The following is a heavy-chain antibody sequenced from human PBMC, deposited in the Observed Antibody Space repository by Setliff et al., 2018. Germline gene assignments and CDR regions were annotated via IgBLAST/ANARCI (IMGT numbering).Heavy chain of an antibody. D-gene: IGHD5-12*01. CDR1: GFTFSDCY. CDR2: ISSSGRTI. V-gene: IGHV3-11*04. Sequence: LRLSCAASGFTFSDCYMSWIRQTPEKGLEWVSYISSSGRTIYYADSVKGRFTISRDNAKNSLYLQMSSLRAEDTAVYYCARESIERLRFWGQGTLVTVSS. J-gene: IGHJ4*02. CDR3: ARESIERLRF.